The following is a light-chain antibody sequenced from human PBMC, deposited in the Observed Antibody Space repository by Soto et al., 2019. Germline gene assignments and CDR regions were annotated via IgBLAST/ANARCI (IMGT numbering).Light chain of an antibody. CDR2: DTF. J-gene: IGKJ1*01. CDR1: QSVSNY. CDR3: VQRSTWPWT. Sequence: IVLTQSPATLSLSPGARATLSCRAGQSVSNYLAWYQQKPGQAPRLLIYDTFNRATGIPARFSGSGSGTDLTLTISSLEPEDLAVYFCVQRSTWPWTSGQGTKVEIQ. V-gene: IGKV3-11*01.